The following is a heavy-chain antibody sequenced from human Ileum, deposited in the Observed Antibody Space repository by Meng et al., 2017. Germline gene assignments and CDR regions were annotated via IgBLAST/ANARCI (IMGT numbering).Heavy chain of an antibody. D-gene: IGHD5-12*01. CDR3: ANGYSPDY. CDR1: GFTFSSYA. V-gene: IGHV3-23*01. J-gene: IGHJ4*02. Sequence: GGSLRLSCAASGFTFSSYAMSWVRQAPGKGLEWVSGINSGGGGTYYADSVKGRFTISRDNSKNTLYLQMNSLRVEDTAVFYCANGYSPDYWGQGTLVTVHS. CDR2: INSGGGGT.